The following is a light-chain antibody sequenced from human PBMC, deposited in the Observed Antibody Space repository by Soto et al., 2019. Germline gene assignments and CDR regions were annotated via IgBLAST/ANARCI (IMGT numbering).Light chain of an antibody. J-gene: IGKJ4*01. Sequence: EIVLTQSPATLSLSPGERATLSCRASQSVSSYLAWYQQKPGQAPRLLIFDASNRATGIPARFSGSGSGTDFTLTISSLEPEDCAVYYCQQRSHWPAFGGGTKVEIK. CDR3: QQRSHWPA. CDR2: DAS. CDR1: QSVSSY. V-gene: IGKV3-11*01.